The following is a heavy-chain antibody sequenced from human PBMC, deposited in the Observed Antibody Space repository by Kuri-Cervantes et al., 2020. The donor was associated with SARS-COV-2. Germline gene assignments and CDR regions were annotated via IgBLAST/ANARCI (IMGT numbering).Heavy chain of an antibody. CDR1: GFTFDDYT. CDR3: AKAPRRRSDFDFWTGLPN. CDR2: ITWDAGFT. D-gene: IGHD3/OR15-3a*01. J-gene: IGHJ4*02. Sequence: GESLKISCAASGFTFDDYTMHWVRQPPGKGLEWVSLITWDAGFTYYSDSVKGRFIISRDNSKNSLYLQMDSLRPDDTAFYYCAKAPRRRSDFDFWTGLPNWGQGTLVTVSS. V-gene: IGHV3-43*01.